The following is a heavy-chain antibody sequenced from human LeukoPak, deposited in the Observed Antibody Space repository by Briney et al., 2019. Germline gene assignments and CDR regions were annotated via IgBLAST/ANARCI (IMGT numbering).Heavy chain of an antibody. J-gene: IGHJ4*02. Sequence: PGGSLRLSCAASAFTFSDYGIHWVRQAPGKGLEWVAVISNEGINKFYADSVKGRFTISRDNSKNTLYLQMNSLRAEDTAMYYCARGGSTGWFDYFDFWGQGTLVTVSS. CDR3: ARGGSTGWFDYFDF. D-gene: IGHD6-19*01. V-gene: IGHV3-30*03. CDR1: AFTFSDYG. CDR2: ISNEGINK.